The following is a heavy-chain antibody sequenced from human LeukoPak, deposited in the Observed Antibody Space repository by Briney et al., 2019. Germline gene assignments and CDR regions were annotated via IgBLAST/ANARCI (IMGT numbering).Heavy chain of an antibody. CDR1: GFTFSDYA. CDR3: AKLVPVVRVFDWYFDL. J-gene: IGHJ2*01. Sequence: GGSLRLSCAASGFTFSDYAMTWVRQAPGKGLEWVSTISSSGSSTYYADSVKGRFTISRDNSKNTLYLQMNSLRAEDTALYYCAKLVPVVRVFDWYFDLWGRGTLVTVSS. CDR2: ISSSGSST. D-gene: IGHD4-23*01. V-gene: IGHV3-23*01.